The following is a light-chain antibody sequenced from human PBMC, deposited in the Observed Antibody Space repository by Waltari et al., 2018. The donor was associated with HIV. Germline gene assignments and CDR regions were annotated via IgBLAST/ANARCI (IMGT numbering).Light chain of an antibody. CDR2: DVS. CDR3: CSYSSSGTVL. Sequence: HSVLTQPASMYGSLGQSITISCLGSRTVAGGFTYVSWYQQSPDKAPRLVIYDVSNRPSGVSGRFSGSKAGSAASLTISGLQPEDEADYYCCSYSSSGTVLFGGGTRLTVL. J-gene: IGLJ2*01. V-gene: IGLV2-14*03. CDR1: RTVAGGFTY.